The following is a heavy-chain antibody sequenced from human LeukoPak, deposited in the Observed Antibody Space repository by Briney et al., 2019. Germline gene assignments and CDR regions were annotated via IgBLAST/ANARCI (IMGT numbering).Heavy chain of an antibody. D-gene: IGHD3-22*01. CDR3: AKSARIFYYDSIH. CDR2: VSTDGSNQ. Sequence: PGGSLRLSCAASGFTFRSFAMHWVRQAPGKGLEWVAVVSTDGSNQYYADSVKGRFTISRDNSKNTLYLQMNSLRAEDTAVYYCAKSARIFYYDSIHWGQGTLVTVSS. CDR1: GFTFRSFA. J-gene: IGHJ4*02. V-gene: IGHV3-30-3*02.